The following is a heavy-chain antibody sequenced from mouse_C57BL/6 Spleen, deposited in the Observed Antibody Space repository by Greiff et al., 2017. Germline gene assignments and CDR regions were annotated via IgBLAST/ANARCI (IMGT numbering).Heavy chain of an antibody. J-gene: IGHJ2*01. CDR2: IHPNSGST. D-gene: IGHD2-4*01. CDR3: ARDDYDAYYFDY. CDR1: GYTFTSYW. Sequence: QVQLQQPGAELVKPGASVKLSCKASGYTFTSYWMHWVKQRPGQGLEWIGMIHPNSGSTNYNEKFKSKATLTVDKASSTAYMQLSSLTSEASAVYYGARDDYDAYYFDYWGQGTTLTVSS. V-gene: IGHV1-64*01.